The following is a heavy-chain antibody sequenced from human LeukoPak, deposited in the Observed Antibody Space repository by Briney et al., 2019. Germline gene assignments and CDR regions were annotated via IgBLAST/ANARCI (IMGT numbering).Heavy chain of an antibody. CDR2: AYYRSKWYN. Sequence: SQTLSLTCAISGDSVSSNSAAWNWIRQSPSRGLEWLGRAYYRSKWYNDYAVSVKSRITINPDTSKNQFSLQLNSVTPEDTAVYYCARGAGHYGDQGYWFDPWGQGTLVTVSS. D-gene: IGHD4-17*01. CDR1: GDSVSSNSAA. J-gene: IGHJ5*02. CDR3: ARGAGHYGDQGYWFDP. V-gene: IGHV6-1*01.